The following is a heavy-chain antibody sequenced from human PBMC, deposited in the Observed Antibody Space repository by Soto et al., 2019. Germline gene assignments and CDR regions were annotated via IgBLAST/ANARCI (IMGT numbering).Heavy chain of an antibody. D-gene: IGHD3-3*01. CDR3: ARSRRNYDFWSGYYRFYYYYGMDV. J-gene: IGHJ6*02. Sequence: KASETLSLTCAVSGGSISSSNWWSWVRQPPGKGLEWIGEIYHSGSTNYNPSLKSRVTISVDKSKNQFSLKLSSVTAADTAVYYCARSRRNYDFWSGYYRFYYYYGMDVWGQGTTVTVSS. V-gene: IGHV4-4*02. CDR1: GGSISSSNW. CDR2: IYHSGST.